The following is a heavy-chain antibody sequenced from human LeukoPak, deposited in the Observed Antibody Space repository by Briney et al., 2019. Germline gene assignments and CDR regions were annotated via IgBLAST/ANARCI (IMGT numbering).Heavy chain of an antibody. CDR1: GYIFTPHH. J-gene: IGHJ4*02. D-gene: IGHD5-24*01. V-gene: IGHV1-3*01. CDR3: AMSVEMPPIPSFDX. Sequence: GASVKASCKTSGYIFTPHHIHWMRQAPGQGLELLGWVSAANNPEYSQKFQGRVVITRDASATTSYLELNSLRSEDTAVYYCAMSVEMPPIPSFDXWGQGTLVTVSS. CDR2: VSAANNP.